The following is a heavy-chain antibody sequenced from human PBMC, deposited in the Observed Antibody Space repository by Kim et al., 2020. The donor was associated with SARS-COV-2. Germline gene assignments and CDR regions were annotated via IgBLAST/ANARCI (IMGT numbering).Heavy chain of an antibody. V-gene: IGHV3-53*01. J-gene: IGHJ4*02. Sequence: SVKGRFPISRDNANNTLYLLLDSLRAEDTAVYYCARAGKYGSGSYHPLLDYWGQGTLVTVSS. CDR3: ARAGKYGSGSYHPLLDY. D-gene: IGHD3-10*01.